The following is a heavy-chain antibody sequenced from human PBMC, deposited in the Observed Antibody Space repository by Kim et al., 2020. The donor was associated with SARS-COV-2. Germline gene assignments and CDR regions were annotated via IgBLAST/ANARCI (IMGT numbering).Heavy chain of an antibody. CDR1: GYTFTSNG. CDR2: ISAYNGNT. V-gene: IGHV1-18*04. CDR3: ARDSSSWYAGYYYYYGMDV. Sequence: ASVKVSCKASGYTFTSNGISWVRQAPGQGLEWMGWISAYNGNTNYAQKLQGRVTMTTDTSTSTAYMELRSLRSDDTAVYYCARDSSSWYAGYYYYYGMDVWGQGTTVTVSS. D-gene: IGHD6-13*01. J-gene: IGHJ6*02.